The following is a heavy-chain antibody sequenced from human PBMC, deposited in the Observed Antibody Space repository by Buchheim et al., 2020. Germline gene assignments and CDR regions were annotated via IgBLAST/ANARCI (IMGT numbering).Heavy chain of an antibody. Sequence: EVQLLESGGGLVQPGGSLRLSCVASGFTFGSYAISWVRQAPGKGLEWISAISGCGTRTYYADSVQGRFTISRDNSKNTLYLQMNSLRAEDMAVYYCAGSIAAAGTWWFDPWGQGTL. D-gene: IGHD6-25*01. CDR1: GFTFGSYA. V-gene: IGHV3-23*01. CDR3: AGSIAAAGTWWFDP. CDR2: ISGCGTRT. J-gene: IGHJ5*02.